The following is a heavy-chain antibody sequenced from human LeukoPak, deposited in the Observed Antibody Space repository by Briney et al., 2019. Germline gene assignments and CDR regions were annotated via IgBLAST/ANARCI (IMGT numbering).Heavy chain of an antibody. CDR1: GFMFSSYA. V-gene: IGHV3-23*01. Sequence: GGSLRLSCAASGFMFSSYAMSWVRQAPGKGLEWVSGISYSDGGTYYADSVKGRFTISRDNSKNTLSLQMNSLRAEDTAVYYCAKGGSSGWSGSRFDYWGQGTLVTVSS. J-gene: IGHJ4*02. D-gene: IGHD6-19*01. CDR2: ISYSDGGT. CDR3: AKGGSSGWSGSRFDY.